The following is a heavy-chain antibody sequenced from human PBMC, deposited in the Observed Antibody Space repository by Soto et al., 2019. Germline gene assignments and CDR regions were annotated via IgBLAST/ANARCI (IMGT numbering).Heavy chain of an antibody. D-gene: IGHD2-21*02. CDR3: ARDEAIGDCGGDCYDYYYGMDV. J-gene: IGHJ6*02. CDR1: GGTFSSYA. V-gene: IGHV1-69*06. CDR2: IIPIFGTA. Sequence: QVQLVQSGAEVKKPGSSVKVSCKASGGTFSSYAISWVRQAPGQGLEWMGGIIPIFGTANYAQKFQGRVTITADKSTSTAYMELSSLRSDDTAVYYCARDEAIGDCGGDCYDYYYGMDVWGQGTTVTVSS.